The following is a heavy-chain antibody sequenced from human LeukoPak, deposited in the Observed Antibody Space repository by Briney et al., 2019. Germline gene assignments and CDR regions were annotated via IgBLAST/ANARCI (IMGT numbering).Heavy chain of an antibody. V-gene: IGHV4-34*01. CDR3: ARRPRNDILTGTPFDY. J-gene: IGHJ4*02. CDR1: GGPFSGYY. D-gene: IGHD3-9*01. CDR2: INHSGST. Sequence: SETLSLTCAVYGGPFSGYYWSWIRQPPGKGLEWIGEINHSGSTNYNPSLKSRVTISVDTSKNQFSLKLSSVTAADTAVYYCARRPRNDILTGTPFDYWGQGILVTVSS.